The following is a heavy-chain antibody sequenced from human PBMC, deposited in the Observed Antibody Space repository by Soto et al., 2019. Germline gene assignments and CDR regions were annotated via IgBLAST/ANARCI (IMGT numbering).Heavy chain of an antibody. Sequence: SETLSLTCSVSGGSVSNKTYYWSWIRQPPGKRLEWIGYVYYSGTTNYNPSLRSRVTISVDLSKNQFSLRLSPVTTADTALYYCARTTAVPNTLRSRYFFDYWGQGTLVTVSS. J-gene: IGHJ4*02. CDR3: ARTTAVPNTLRSRYFFDY. D-gene: IGHD4-17*01. V-gene: IGHV4-61*01. CDR1: GGSVSNKTYY. CDR2: VYYSGTT.